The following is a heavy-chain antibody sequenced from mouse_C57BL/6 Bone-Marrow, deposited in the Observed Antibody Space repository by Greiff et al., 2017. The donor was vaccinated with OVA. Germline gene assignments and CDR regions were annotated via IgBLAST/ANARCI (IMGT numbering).Heavy chain of an antibody. V-gene: IGHV1-81*01. Sequence: VKLQQSGAELVRPGASVKLSCKASGYTFTSYGISWVKQSPGQGLEWIGEIYPRSGYTYYNEKFKGKATLTADKSSSTAYMEHLGLASEDAAVYFCARDYTYFDYWGQGTTLTVSS. D-gene: IGHD2-12*01. J-gene: IGHJ2*01. CDR1: GYTFTSYG. CDR3: ARDYTYFDY. CDR2: IYPRSGYT.